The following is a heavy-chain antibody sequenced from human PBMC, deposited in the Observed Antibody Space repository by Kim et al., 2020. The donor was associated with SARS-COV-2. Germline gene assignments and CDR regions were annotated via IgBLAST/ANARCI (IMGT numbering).Heavy chain of an antibody. Sequence: YSQSFQGRVTITRDTSATTGYMELSSLRSEDTALYYCARGEGGTAGYILDFWGQGTLVTVSS. V-gene: IGHV1-3*01. CDR3: ARGEGGTAGYILDF. D-gene: IGHD2-8*02. J-gene: IGHJ4*02.